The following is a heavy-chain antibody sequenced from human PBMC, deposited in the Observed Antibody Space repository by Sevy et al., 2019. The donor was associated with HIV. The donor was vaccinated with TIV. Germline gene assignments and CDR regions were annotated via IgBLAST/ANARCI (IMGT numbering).Heavy chain of an antibody. V-gene: IGHV3-30*04. Sequence: GGSLRLSCAASGFSFSSYAMHWVRQAPGKGLEWVAVISYDGSNKYSADSVKGRFTISRDNSKNTLYLQMNSLRAEDTAVYYCAREDPPSYYYLSGHKGIDYWGQGTLVTVSS. CDR2: ISYDGSNK. CDR1: GFSFSSYA. J-gene: IGHJ4*02. D-gene: IGHD3-10*01. CDR3: AREDPPSYYYLSGHKGIDY.